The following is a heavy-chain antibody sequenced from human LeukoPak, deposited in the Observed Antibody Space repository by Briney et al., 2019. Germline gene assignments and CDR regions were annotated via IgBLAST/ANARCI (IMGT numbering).Heavy chain of an antibody. J-gene: IGHJ4*02. CDR1: GFTFDDYG. Sequence: GGSLRLSCAASGFTFDDYGMSWVRQAPGKGLEWVSGINWNGGSTGYADSVKGRFTISRDNAKNSLYLQMNNLRAEDTALYYCARDRLVGASDSFDYWGQGTLVTVSS. D-gene: IGHD1-26*01. CDR2: INWNGGST. CDR3: ARDRLVGASDSFDY. V-gene: IGHV3-20*04.